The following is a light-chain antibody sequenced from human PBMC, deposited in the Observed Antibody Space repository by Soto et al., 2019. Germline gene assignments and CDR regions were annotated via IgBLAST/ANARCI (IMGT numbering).Light chain of an antibody. CDR3: QQFSSYPLT. J-gene: IGKJ4*01. CDR1: RSLVYSDGNNY. CDR2: DAS. Sequence: VMTQSPLSLPVTLGQPASISCRSSRSLVYSDGNNYLAWYQQKPGQAPRLLIYDASSRATGIPDRFSGGGSGTDFTLTISRLEPEDFAVYYCQQFSSYPLTFGGGTKVDIK. V-gene: IGKV3-20*01.